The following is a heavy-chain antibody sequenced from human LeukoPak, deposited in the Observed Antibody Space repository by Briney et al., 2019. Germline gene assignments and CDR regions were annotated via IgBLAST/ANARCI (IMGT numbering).Heavy chain of an antibody. V-gene: IGHV1-69*01. CDR2: IIPIFGTA. J-gene: IGHJ3*02. CDR1: GGTFSSYA. CDR3: ARRPARGDAFDI. Sequence: SVKVSCKASGGTFSSYAISWVRQAPGQGLEWMGGIIPIFGTANYAQKFQGRVTITADESTSTAYMELSSLRSEATAAYCCARRPARGDAFDISGERTLVTVSS. D-gene: IGHD6-6*01.